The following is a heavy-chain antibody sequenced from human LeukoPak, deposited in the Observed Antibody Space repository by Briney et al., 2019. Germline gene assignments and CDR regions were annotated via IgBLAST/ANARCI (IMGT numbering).Heavy chain of an antibody. Sequence: GGSLRLSCTVSGFTVSSDSMSWVRQAPGKGLEWVSFIYSGGNTHYSDSVKGRFTISRDNSKNTLYLQMNSLRAEDTAVYYCAKMSPRYCSSTSCYDRNDAFDIWGQGTMVTVSS. J-gene: IGHJ3*02. CDR1: GFTVSSDS. D-gene: IGHD2-2*01. CDR2: IYSGGNT. V-gene: IGHV3-53*05. CDR3: AKMSPRYCSSTSCYDRNDAFDI.